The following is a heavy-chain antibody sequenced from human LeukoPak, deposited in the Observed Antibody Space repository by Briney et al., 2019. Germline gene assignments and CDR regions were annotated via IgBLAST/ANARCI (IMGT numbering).Heavy chain of an antibody. Sequence: GASVKVSCKASGYTFTGYYMHWVRQAPGQGLEWMGRINPNSGGTNCAQKFQGRVTMTRDTSISTAYMELSRLRSDDTAVYYCARAGVLRRGYSGYDNAFDIWGQGTMVTVSS. V-gene: IGHV1-2*06. CDR3: ARAGVLRRGYSGYDNAFDI. J-gene: IGHJ3*02. D-gene: IGHD5-12*01. CDR2: INPNSGGT. CDR1: GYTFTGYY.